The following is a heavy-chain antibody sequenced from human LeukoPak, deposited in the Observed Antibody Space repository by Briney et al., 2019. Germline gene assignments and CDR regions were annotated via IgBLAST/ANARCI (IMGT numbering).Heavy chain of an antibody. V-gene: IGHV4-39*01. CDR3: ARHKDIVVVVAASIWFDP. D-gene: IGHD2-15*01. CDR1: GGSISSSSYY. CDR2: IYYSGST. J-gene: IGHJ5*02. Sequence: SETLSLTCTVSGGSISSSSYYWGWIRQPPGKGLEWIGRIYYSGSTYYNPSLKSRVTISVDTSKNQFSLKLSSVTAADTAVYYCARHKDIVVVVAASIWFDPWGQGTLVTVSS.